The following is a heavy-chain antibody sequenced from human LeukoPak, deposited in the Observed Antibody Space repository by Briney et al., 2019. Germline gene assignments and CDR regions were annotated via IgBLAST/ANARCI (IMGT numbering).Heavy chain of an antibody. Sequence: GGSLRLSCAASGFTFGNHWMSWVRQAPGKGLEWVANMKEDGSEKYYVASVLGRFTISRDNAKNSLFLQMSSLRVEDTALYYCARSAGQWRGLDYWGQGNLVTVSS. CDR1: GFTFGNHW. CDR3: ARSAGQWRGLDY. CDR2: MKEDGSEK. J-gene: IGHJ4*02. V-gene: IGHV3-7*01. D-gene: IGHD1-1*01.